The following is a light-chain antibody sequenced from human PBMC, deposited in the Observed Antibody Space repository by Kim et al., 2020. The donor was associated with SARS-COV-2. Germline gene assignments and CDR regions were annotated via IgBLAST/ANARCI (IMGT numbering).Light chain of an antibody. V-gene: IGLV1-47*01. CDR1: SSNIGRNF. CDR3: ATWDDSLSGLVV. J-gene: IGLJ2*01. CDR2: RNN. Sequence: RVTISCSGNSSNIGRNFVYWYHQFPGTAPKLLIYRNNQRPSGVPDRFSGSKSGTSASLAISGLRSEDEADYFCATWDDSLSGLVVFGGGTQLTVL.